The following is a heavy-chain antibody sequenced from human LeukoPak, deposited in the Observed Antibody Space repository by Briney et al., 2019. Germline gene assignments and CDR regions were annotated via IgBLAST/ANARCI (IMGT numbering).Heavy chain of an antibody. V-gene: IGHV3-23*01. CDR3: ATLPGYSSGWYEVNY. CDR1: GLTFSSYA. CDR2: ISGSGGST. J-gene: IGHJ4*02. Sequence: GGSLRLSCAASGLTFSSYAMSWVRQAPGKGLEWVSGISGSGGSTYYADSVKGRFTISRDNSRNTLYLQMNSPRAEDTAVYYCATLPGYSSGWYEVNYWGQGTLVTVSS. D-gene: IGHD6-13*01.